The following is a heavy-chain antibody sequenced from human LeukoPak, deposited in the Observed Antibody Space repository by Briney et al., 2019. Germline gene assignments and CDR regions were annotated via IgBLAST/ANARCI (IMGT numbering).Heavy chain of an antibody. CDR1: GGTFSSYA. CDR2: IIPILGIA. Sequence: GASVKVSCEASGGTFSSYAISWVRQAPGQGLEWMGRIIPILGIANYAQKFQGRVTITADKSTSTAYMELSSLRSEDTAVYYCARGPYYYDSSGYSPMAFDIWGQGTMVTVSS. CDR3: ARGPYYYDSSGYSPMAFDI. D-gene: IGHD3-22*01. J-gene: IGHJ3*02. V-gene: IGHV1-69*04.